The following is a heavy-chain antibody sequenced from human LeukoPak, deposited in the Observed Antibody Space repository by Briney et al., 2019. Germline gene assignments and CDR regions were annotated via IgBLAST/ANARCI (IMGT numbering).Heavy chain of an antibody. CDR2: ISGSGSSI. CDR1: RFSFSDYY. CDR3: ARGVVVVAAGMGYGMDV. D-gene: IGHD2-15*01. Sequence: GGSLRLSCAASRFSFSDYYMTWIRQAPGKGLEWVSYISGSGSSIYYTDSVKGRFTISRDNFKNTLYLQMNSLRAEDTAVYYCARGVVVVAAGMGYGMDVWGQGTTVTVSS. J-gene: IGHJ6*02. V-gene: IGHV3-11*04.